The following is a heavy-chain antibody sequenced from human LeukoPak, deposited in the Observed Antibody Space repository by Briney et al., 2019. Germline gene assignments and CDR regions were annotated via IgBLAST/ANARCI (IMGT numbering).Heavy chain of an antibody. CDR2: IYHSGTT. CDR3: GREGLVHTFDY. Sequence: SETLSLTCTVSDSSISSGYYWGWIRQPPGKGLEWIGSIYHSGTTYYNPSLKSRVTISVDTSKNQFTLKLTSVTAADTAVFYCGREGLVHTFDYWGQGTLVTVSS. J-gene: IGHJ4*02. CDR1: DSSISSGYY. V-gene: IGHV4-38-2*02.